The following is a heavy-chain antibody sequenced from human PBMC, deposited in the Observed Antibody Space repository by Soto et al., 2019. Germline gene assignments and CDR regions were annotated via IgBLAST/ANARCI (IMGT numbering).Heavy chain of an antibody. V-gene: IGHV3-7*01. CDR3: ARIAATGRGWDV. J-gene: IGHJ6*02. CDR2: IKQDGSEE. CDR1: GFTFSSYW. D-gene: IGHD6-13*01. Sequence: EVQLVESGGGLVQPGGSLRLSCVDSGFTFSSYWMSWVRQAPVKGLEWVGNIKQDGSEENYVDSLKGRFTISRDNAKNSMYLQMNSLRVEHTAVYYCARIAATGRGWDVWGQGTTVVVSS.